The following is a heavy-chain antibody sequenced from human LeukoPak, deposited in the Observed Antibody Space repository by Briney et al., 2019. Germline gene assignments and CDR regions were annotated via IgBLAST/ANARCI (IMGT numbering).Heavy chain of an antibody. CDR2: ISYGGNT. CDR1: GGSISSTTHY. V-gene: IGHV4-39*01. Sequence: SETLSLTCTVSGGSISSTTHYWGWIRQPPGKGLEWIGTISYGGNTYSTPSLKSRVTISVDTSKNQFSLKLSSVTAADTAVYYCARHAFYYDITGYYYYFDYWGQGTLVTVSS. J-gene: IGHJ4*02. D-gene: IGHD3-22*01. CDR3: ARHAFYYDITGYYYYFDY.